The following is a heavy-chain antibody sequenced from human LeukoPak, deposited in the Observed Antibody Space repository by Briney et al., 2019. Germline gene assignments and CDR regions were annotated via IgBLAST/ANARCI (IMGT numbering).Heavy chain of an antibody. Sequence: GGSLRLSCAGSGFTFRNYGMSWVRQAPGKGLKWVSSISGGSNATDYADSVKGRFSISRDNSKNTLYLQMNSLRAEDTAIYYCAKDRSYYDYWGQGTLVTVSS. CDR1: GFTFRNYG. CDR2: ISGGSNAT. V-gene: IGHV3-23*01. D-gene: IGHD3-10*01. J-gene: IGHJ4*02. CDR3: AKDRSYYDY.